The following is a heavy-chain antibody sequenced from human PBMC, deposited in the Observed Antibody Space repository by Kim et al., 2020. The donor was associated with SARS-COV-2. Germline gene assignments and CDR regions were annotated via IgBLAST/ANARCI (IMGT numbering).Heavy chain of an antibody. CDR3: AKEKDLGSGRYYNGNFDY. D-gene: IGHD3-10*01. Sequence: GGSLRLSCAASGFTFSSFASTWVRQAPGKGLEWVSGISGTGGSTYYADSVRGRFTISRDNSKNTLYLRMNSLRVEDTAVYYCAKEKDLGSGRYYNGNFDYWGQGTLVTVSS. CDR1: GFTFSSFA. V-gene: IGHV3-23*01. CDR2: ISGTGGST. J-gene: IGHJ4*02.